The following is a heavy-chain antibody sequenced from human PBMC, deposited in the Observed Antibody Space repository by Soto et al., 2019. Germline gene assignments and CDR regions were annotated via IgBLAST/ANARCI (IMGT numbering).Heavy chain of an antibody. V-gene: IGHV1-18*01. CDR3: ARDLNRGLGDY. D-gene: IGHD3-10*01. Sequence: QVQLVQSGAEVKKPGASVKVSCKASGYTFTSYGLSWVRQAPGQGLEWMGWINANNGNTKYAQKLQGSVTMTTDTSTTSAYMELRSLRYVDTAVYYCARDLNRGLGDYWGEGTLVTVSS. CDR1: GYTFTSYG. J-gene: IGHJ4*02. CDR2: INANNGNT.